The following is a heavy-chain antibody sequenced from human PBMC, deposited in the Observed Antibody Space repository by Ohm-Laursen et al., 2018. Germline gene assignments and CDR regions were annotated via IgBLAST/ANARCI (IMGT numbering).Heavy chain of an antibody. CDR3: ARGATSGSLDY. CDR2: INSDESST. CDR1: GFTFSSYW. D-gene: IGHD3-22*01. J-gene: IGHJ4*02. V-gene: IGHV3-74*01. Sequence: SLRLSCTSSGFTFSSYWMHWVRQAPGKGLVWVSRINSDESSTSYADSVKGRFTISRDNAKNTLYLQMNSLRAEDTAVYYCARGATSGSLDYWGQGALVTVPS.